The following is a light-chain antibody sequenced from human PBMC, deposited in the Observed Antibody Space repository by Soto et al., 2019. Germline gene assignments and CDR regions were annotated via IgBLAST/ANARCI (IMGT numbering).Light chain of an antibody. CDR2: SDI. V-gene: IGLV1-40*01. CDR1: SSNIGAGYD. J-gene: IGLJ2*01. CDR3: QSYDSVLSASV. Sequence: QSVLTQPPSVSGAPGQRLTISCTGSSSNIGAGYDVHWYQQFPGTAPKLLIFSDINRPSGVPARFSASKSGSSASLAISGLQAEDVADYYCQSYDSVLSASVFGGGTKLTVL.